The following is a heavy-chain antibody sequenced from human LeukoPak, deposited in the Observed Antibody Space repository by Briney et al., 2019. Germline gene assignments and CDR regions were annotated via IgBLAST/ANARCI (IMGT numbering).Heavy chain of an antibody. CDR3: ARVDIEKDAFDI. V-gene: IGHV3-53*01. Sequence: GGSLRLSCTASGFTVSTYGMSWVRQAPGKGLEWVSVIYSGGSTYYADSVKGRFTISRDNSKNTLYLQMNSLRAEDTAVYYCARVDIEKDAFDIWGQGTMVTVSS. D-gene: IGHD3-9*01. CDR1: GFTVSTYG. J-gene: IGHJ3*02. CDR2: IYSGGST.